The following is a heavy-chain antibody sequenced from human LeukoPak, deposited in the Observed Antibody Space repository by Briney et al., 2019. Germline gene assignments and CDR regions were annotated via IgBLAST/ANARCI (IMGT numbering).Heavy chain of an antibody. D-gene: IGHD2-15*01. Sequence: GGSLRLSCAASGFTFSNYSMNWVRQAPGKGLEWVSYISSSSRTIYYADSVKGRFTISRDNAKNSLYLHMNSLRDADTAVYYRAREELGYCDYWGQGTLVTVSS. CDR2: ISSSSRTI. J-gene: IGHJ4*02. V-gene: IGHV3-48*02. CDR3: AREELGYCDY. CDR1: GFTFSNYS.